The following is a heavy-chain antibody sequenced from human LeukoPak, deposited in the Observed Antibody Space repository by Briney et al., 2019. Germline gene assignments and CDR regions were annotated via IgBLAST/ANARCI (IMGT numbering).Heavy chain of an antibody. V-gene: IGHV4-34*01. J-gene: IGHJ4*02. CDR2: INHSGST. D-gene: IGHD4-17*01. Sequence: WETLSLTCAVYGGSFSGYYWSWIRQPPGKGLEWIGEINHSGSTNYNPSLKGRVSMSGDTSKNQVSLKLRSVTAADTAVYYCARDPTTVTTIFDSWGQGTLVTVSS. CDR3: ARDPTTVTTIFDS. CDR1: GGSFSGYY.